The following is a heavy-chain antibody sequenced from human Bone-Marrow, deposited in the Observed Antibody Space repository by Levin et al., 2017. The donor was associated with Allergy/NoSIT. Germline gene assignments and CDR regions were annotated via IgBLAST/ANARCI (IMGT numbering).Heavy chain of an antibody. D-gene: IGHD2-15*01. CDR1: GFTFYNYN. CDR2: ISVTGSYI. J-gene: IGHJ4*02. V-gene: IGHV3-21*01. Sequence: GGSLRLSCSASGFTFYNYNMHWVRQTPGKGLEWVSSISVTGSYIYYADSVKGRFTISRANTKNSLSLQMNSLRAEDTAVYYCARDPMTCSGGGCYHFDYWGRGALVTVAS. CDR3: ARDPMTCSGGGCYHFDY.